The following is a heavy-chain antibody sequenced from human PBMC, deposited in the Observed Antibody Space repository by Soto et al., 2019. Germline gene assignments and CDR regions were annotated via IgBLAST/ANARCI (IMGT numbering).Heavy chain of an antibody. D-gene: IGHD4-17*01. J-gene: IGHJ4*02. CDR1: GFTFINYA. CDR3: AKVPLRPYYFDY. Sequence: EVQLLDSGGGLVQPGGSLRLSCAASGFTFINYAMNWVRQAPGKGLELVSTSSGSGDYTSYASSLKCRFIISRDNSKHTLFLHMTSLTAAYTALYYCAKVPLRPYYFDYWSQGPLVTVSS. CDR2: SSGSGDYT. V-gene: IGHV3-23*01.